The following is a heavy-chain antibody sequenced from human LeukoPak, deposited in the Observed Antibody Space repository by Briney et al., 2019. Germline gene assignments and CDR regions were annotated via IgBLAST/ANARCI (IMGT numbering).Heavy chain of an antibody. J-gene: IGHJ6*04. CDR3: AKVSCSSTSCYSGIYYYYGMDV. CDR2: ISGSGGTT. V-gene: IGHV3-23*01. Sequence: TGGSLRLSCAASGITFSSHAMSWVRQAPGKGMEWVSAISGSGGTTYYADSVKGRFTISRDNSRDTLSLQMNSLRGEDTAVYYCAKVSCSSTSCYSGIYYYYGMDVWGKGTTVTVSS. CDR1: GITFSSHA. D-gene: IGHD2-2*01.